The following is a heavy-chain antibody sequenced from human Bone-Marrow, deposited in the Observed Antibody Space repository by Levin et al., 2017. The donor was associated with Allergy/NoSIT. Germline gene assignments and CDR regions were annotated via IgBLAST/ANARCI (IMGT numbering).Heavy chain of an antibody. CDR2: INTDGSSA. D-gene: IGHD2-21*02. Sequence: AGGSLRLSCAVSGLTFRTYWMHWVRQVPGKGLVWVSRINTDGSSAVYADSVKGRFTISRDNAKNTLYLHMNSLRADDTAVYYCATGGDNFSTYCWGQGTLVTVSS. CDR1: GLTFRTYW. CDR3: ATGGDNFSTYC. V-gene: IGHV3-74*01. J-gene: IGHJ4*02.